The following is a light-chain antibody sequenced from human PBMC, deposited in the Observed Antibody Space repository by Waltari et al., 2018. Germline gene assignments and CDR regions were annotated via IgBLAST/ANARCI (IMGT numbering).Light chain of an antibody. V-gene: IGKV3-11*01. J-gene: IGKJ2*01. Sequence: EIVLTQSPATLSLSPGDRATLSCRARQSVRNYLAWYRQKTGQAPRLLIYDASERAPGIPARFSGSGSGTDFTLTISSLEPDDFAVYYCQHRHNWPPTFTFGQGTKLEVK. CDR2: DAS. CDR1: QSVRNY. CDR3: QHRHNWPPTFT.